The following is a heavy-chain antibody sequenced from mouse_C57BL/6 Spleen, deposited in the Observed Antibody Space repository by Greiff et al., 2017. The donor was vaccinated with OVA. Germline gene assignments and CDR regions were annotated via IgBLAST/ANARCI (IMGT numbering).Heavy chain of an antibody. D-gene: IGHD2-4*01. V-gene: IGHV2-6-1*01. Sequence: VKLMESGPGLVAPSQSLSITCTVSGFSLTSYGVHWVRQPPGKGLEWLVVIWSDGSTTYNSALKSRLSISKDNSKSQVFLKMNSLQTDDTAMYYCARHDGYDYGFADWGQGTLVTVSA. CDR1: GFSLTSYG. CDR2: IWSDGST. J-gene: IGHJ3*01. CDR3: ARHDGYDYGFAD.